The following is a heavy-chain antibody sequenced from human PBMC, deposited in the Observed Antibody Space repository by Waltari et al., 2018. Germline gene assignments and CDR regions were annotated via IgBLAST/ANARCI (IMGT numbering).Heavy chain of an antibody. D-gene: IGHD1-26*01. V-gene: IGHV4-38-2*01. J-gene: IGHJ4*02. CDR2: IYHSGST. CDR3: ARGVEWELPYFDY. CDR1: GYSISSGYY. Sequence: QVQLQESGPGLVKPSETLSLTCAVSGYSISSGYYWGWIRQPPGKGLEWIGSIYHSGSTYYNPSLKSRVTISVDTSKNQFSLKLSSVTAADTAVYYCARGVEWELPYFDYWGQGTLVTVSS.